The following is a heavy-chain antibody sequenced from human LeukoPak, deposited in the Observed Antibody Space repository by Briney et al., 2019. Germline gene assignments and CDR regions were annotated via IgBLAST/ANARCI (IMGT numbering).Heavy chain of an antibody. J-gene: IGHJ2*01. CDR3: TTDGWQRRPHWYFDL. V-gene: IGHV3-15*01. Sequence: GGSLRLSCAASGFTFSNAWMSWVRQAPGKGLEWVGRIKSKTDGGTTDYAAPVKGRFTISRDDSKNTLYLQMNSLKTDDTAVYYCTTDGWQRRPHWYFDLWAVAPWSLSPQ. CDR1: GFTFSNAW. CDR2: IKSKTDGGTT. D-gene: IGHD6-25*01.